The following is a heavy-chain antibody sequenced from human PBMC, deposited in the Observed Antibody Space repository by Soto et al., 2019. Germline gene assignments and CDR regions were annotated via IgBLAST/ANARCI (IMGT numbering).Heavy chain of an antibody. Sequence: QVQLVQSGAEVKRPGSSVKVSCKASGGTLTTYAISWVRQAPGQGLAWMGGIIPIFGTPDYAESHQGRLTITADESTNTAYMELSSLTFEDTAVYYCARGEQTGYLKTLTYHEMDVWGQGTTVTVSS. CDR3: ARGEQTGYLKTLTYHEMDV. V-gene: IGHV1-69*01. D-gene: IGHD1-26*01. CDR1: GGTLTTYA. CDR2: IIPIFGTP. J-gene: IGHJ6*02.